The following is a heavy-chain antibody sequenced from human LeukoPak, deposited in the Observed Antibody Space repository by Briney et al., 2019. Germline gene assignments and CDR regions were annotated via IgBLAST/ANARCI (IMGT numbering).Heavy chain of an antibody. CDR1: GFTFSNAW. Sequence: PGGSLRLSCAASGFTFSNAWMTWVRQAPGKGLEWVGRIKSKTASGSPDYAAHVKVTFTSSRDDSKNSLHMKINNLEDKDTGAYYCITANWGKSFWRQG. V-gene: IGHV3-15*01. CDR3: ITANWGKSF. J-gene: IGHJ6*01. CDR2: IKSKTASGSP. D-gene: IGHD7-27*01.